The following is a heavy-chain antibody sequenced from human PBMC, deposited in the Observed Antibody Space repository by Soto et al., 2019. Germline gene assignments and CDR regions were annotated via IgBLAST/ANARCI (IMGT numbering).Heavy chain of an antibody. CDR2: INHSGST. CDR3: ARPRIRDYDSSGPNDAFDI. Sequence: PSETLSLTCAVYGGSFSGYYWSWIRQPPGKGLEWIGEINHSGSTNYNPSLKSRVTISVDTSKNQFSLKLSSVTAADTAVYYCARPRIRDYDSSGPNDAFDIWGQGTMVTVSS. D-gene: IGHD3-22*01. V-gene: IGHV4-34*01. CDR1: GGSFSGYY. J-gene: IGHJ3*02.